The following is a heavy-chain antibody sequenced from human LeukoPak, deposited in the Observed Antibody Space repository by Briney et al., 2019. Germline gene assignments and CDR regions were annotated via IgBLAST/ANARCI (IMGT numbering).Heavy chain of an antibody. D-gene: IGHD3-22*01. CDR3: AKTRYGYYYD. CDR2: ISISAVST. CDR1: VFSFSMDA. J-gene: IGHJ4*02. Sequence: GGSLSLSCAASVFSFSMDAMTSLRQAPGKGLEWVSTISISAVSTYYADSVKGRFTISRENSKNTLLLQMISLSAEDTVVYYCAKTRYGYYYDWGQGTLVTVSS. V-gene: IGHV3-23*05.